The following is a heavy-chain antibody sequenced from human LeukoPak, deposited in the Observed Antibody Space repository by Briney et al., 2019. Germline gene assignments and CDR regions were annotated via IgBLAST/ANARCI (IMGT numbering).Heavy chain of an antibody. V-gene: IGHV4-59*08. J-gene: IGHJ4*02. CDR2: IYYSGST. CDR1: GGSISSYY. Sequence: PSETLSLTCTVSGGSISSYYWSWIRQPPGKGLEWIGYIYYSGSTNYNPSLKSRVTISVDTSKNQFSLKLSSVTAADTAVYYCARHDLGYCSGGSCYSFDYWGQGTLVTVSS. D-gene: IGHD2-15*01. CDR3: ARHDLGYCSGGSCYSFDY.